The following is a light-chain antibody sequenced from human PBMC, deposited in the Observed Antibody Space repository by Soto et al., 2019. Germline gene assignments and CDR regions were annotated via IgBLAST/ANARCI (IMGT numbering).Light chain of an antibody. CDR1: QSVNSN. Sequence: EIVMTQSPATLSVSPGERLTLSCRASQSVNSNLAWYQQKPGQAPRLLIYGASTRATGIPARFSGSGSGTEFTITISSLQSEDFAIYYCQKYNKRWTFGQGTKVEIK. CDR2: GAS. J-gene: IGKJ1*01. V-gene: IGKV3-15*01. CDR3: QKYNKRWT.